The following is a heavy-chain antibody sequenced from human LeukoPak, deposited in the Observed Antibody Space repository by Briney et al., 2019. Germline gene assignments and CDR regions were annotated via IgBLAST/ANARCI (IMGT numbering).Heavy chain of an antibody. D-gene: IGHD6-13*01. CDR1: GFTFSSYA. CDR3: AKCGSSWSYYYYYMDV. V-gene: IGHV3-23*01. J-gene: IGHJ6*03. Sequence: PGGSLRLSCAASGFTFSSYAMSWVRQAPGKGLEWVSAISGSGGRTYHADSVKGRFTVSRDNSKNTLYLQMNSLRAEDTAVYYCAKCGSSWSYYYYYMDVWGKGTTVTVSS. CDR2: ISGSGGRT.